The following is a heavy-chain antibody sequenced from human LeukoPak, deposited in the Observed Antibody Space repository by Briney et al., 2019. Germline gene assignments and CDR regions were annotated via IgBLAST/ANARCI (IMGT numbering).Heavy chain of an antibody. CDR2: INPNSGGT. V-gene: IGHV1-2*02. CDR1: GYTFTGYY. CDR3: ARDRTHFDWLVGYFDY. J-gene: IGHJ4*02. Sequence: LGASVKVSCKASGYTFTGYYMHWVRQAPGQGLEWMGWINPNSGGTNYAQKLQGRVTMTTDTSTSTAYMELRSLRSDDTAVYYCARDRTHFDWLVGYFDYWGQGTLVTVSS. D-gene: IGHD3-9*01.